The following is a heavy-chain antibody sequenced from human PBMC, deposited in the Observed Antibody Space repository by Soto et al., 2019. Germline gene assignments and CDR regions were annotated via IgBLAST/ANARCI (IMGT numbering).Heavy chain of an antibody. CDR3: ARELGVDRSKQLTTVVLGY. Sequence: KPGGSLRLSCAASGFTFNSYSLTWVRQAPGKGLEWVSSISSRISYTFYADSVKGRFTISRDNAKNSLYLQMNSLRAEDTAVYYCARELGVDRSKQLTTVVLGYWGQGTLVTVSS. J-gene: IGHJ4*02. CDR1: GFTFNSYS. V-gene: IGHV3-21*01. CDR2: ISSRISYT. D-gene: IGHD4-17*01.